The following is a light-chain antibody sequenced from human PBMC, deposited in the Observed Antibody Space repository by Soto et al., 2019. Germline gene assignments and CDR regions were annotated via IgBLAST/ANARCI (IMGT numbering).Light chain of an antibody. J-gene: IGKJ5*01. CDR2: GVY. V-gene: IGKV3-20*01. CDR1: RIIKTFY. Sequence: EVVLTQSPGTLSLSPVERATLSCMASRIIKTFYFGWYQQKPGQSPRLLIYGVYSRATGTPDRFSGSGSGTDFTLTISRLEPEDSAVYYCQFYGSSLITFGQGTRLEIK. CDR3: QFYGSSLIT.